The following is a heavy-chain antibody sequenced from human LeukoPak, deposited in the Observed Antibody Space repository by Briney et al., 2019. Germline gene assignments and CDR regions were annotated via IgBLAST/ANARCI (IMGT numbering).Heavy chain of an antibody. CDR3: AKDSPKQLLRYLDY. CDR2: ISPSGTDI. D-gene: IGHD1-1*01. Sequence: GGSLRLSCAVSGFTFSDTYMTWIRQAPGKGLESLSYISPSGTDISYADSVKGRFTISRDNAKNSLYLQMNSLRAEDTAVYYCAKDSPKQLLRYLDYWGQGTLVTVSS. V-gene: IGHV3-11*01. J-gene: IGHJ4*02. CDR1: GFTFSDTY.